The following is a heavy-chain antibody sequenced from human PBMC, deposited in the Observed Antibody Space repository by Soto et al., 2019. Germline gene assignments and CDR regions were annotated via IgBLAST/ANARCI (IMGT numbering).Heavy chain of an antibody. CDR3: ASTYIQLWSTGAYYYYGMDV. Sequence: ASVKVSCKASGYTFTSYAMHWVRQAPGQRLECMGWINAGNGNTKYSQKFQGRVTITRDTSASTAYMELSSLRSEDTAVYYCASTYIQLWSTGAYYYYGMDVWGQGTTVTVSS. CDR2: INAGNGNT. J-gene: IGHJ6*02. CDR1: GYTFTSYA. D-gene: IGHD5-18*01. V-gene: IGHV1-3*01.